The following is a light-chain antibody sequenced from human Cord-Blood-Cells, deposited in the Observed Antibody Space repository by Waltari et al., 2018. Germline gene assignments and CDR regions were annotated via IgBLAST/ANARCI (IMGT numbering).Light chain of an antibody. V-gene: IGLV2-14*01. Sequence: QSALTQPASVSGSPGQSITISCTGTSSDVGGYNYVSWYQQHPGKAPKLMIYDVSKRPPGGSNRFSGSKSGNTASLTIAGLQAEDEADYYCSSYTSSSTWVFGGGTKLTVL. CDR1: SSDVGGYNY. J-gene: IGLJ3*02. CDR2: DVS. CDR3: SSYTSSSTWV.